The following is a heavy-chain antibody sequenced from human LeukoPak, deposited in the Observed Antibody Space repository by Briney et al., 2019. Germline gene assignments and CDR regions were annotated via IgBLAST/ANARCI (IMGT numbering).Heavy chain of an antibody. V-gene: IGHV3-23*01. CDR2: ISGSGGST. D-gene: IGHD6-13*01. CDR3: AKDPFPYSSSWYNWFDP. J-gene: IGHJ5*02. Sequence: PGGSLRLSCAASGFTFSSYAMSWVRQAPGKGLEWVSAISGSGGSTYYADSVKGRFTISRDNSKNTLYLQMNSLRAEDTAVYYCAKDPFPYSSSWYNWFDPWGQGTLVTVSS. CDR1: GFTFSSYA.